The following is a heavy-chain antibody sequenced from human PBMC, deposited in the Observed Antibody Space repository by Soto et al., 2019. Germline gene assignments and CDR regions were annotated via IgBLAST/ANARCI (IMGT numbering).Heavy chain of an antibody. D-gene: IGHD2-2*01. CDR2: IYHSGST. Sequence: KPSETLSLTCAVSGGSISSSNWWSWVRQPPGKGLEWIGEIYHSGSTNYNPSLKSRVTISVDKSKNQFSLKLSSVTAADTAVYYCARDLKTWVPAAIYYYYYGMDVWGQGTTVTVSS. CDR3: ARDLKTWVPAAIYYYYYGMDV. CDR1: GGSISSSNW. J-gene: IGHJ6*02. V-gene: IGHV4-4*02.